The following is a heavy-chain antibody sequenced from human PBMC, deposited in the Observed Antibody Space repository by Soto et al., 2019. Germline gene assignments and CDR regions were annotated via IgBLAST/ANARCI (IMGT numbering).Heavy chain of an antibody. Sequence: QVQLVQSGAEVKKPGSSVKVSCKASGGTFSSYSINWVRQAPGQGLEWMGEIIPIFGTANYAQKFQGRVTITADESTSTAYMARRSLRSEDTAVYYCARDGGRHSGGIDYWGQGTLVTVSS. CDR2: IIPIFGTA. CDR1: GGTFSSYS. V-gene: IGHV1-69*01. D-gene: IGHD1-26*01. J-gene: IGHJ4*02. CDR3: ARDGGRHSGGIDY.